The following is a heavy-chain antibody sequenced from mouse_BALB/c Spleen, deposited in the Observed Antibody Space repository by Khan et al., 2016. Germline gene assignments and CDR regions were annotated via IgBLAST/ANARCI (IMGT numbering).Heavy chain of an antibody. V-gene: IGHV1-9*01. CDR3: ARTLYSLDY. J-gene: IGHJ4*01. CDR2: ILPVSGNT. CDR1: GYTFSNYW. Sequence: QVQLQQSGAELMKPGASVKISCKAFGYTFSNYWIASVKQRSGHGLEWIGDILPVSGNTYYNEKSKGKATLTADPSSNTAYMQLSRLKTEDSAVSYCARTLYSLDYGGHGTSVTVAS.